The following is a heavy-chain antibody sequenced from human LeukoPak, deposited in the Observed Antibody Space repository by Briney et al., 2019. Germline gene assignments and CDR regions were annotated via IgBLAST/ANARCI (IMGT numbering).Heavy chain of an antibody. D-gene: IGHD3-10*01. CDR2: INGDGGAI. J-gene: IGHJ5*02. Sequence: GGSLRLSCAASGFIFSTAWMHWARQTPGKGLLWVAHINGDGGAIHYADDVKGRFTISRDNAKNTLYLEMNSLRVEDTAVYHCVRDLPRTSGPWGQGTLVTVSS. CDR1: GFIFSTAW. V-gene: IGHV3-74*01. CDR3: VRDLPRTSGP.